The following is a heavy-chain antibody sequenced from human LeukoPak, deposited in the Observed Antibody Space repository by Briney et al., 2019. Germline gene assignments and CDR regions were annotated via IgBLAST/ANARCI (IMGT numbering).Heavy chain of an antibody. V-gene: IGHV4-34*01. CDR1: GGSFSGYY. D-gene: IGHD3-22*01. CDR2: INHSGST. J-gene: IGHJ3*02. CDR3: ASLVITMIVESGAFDI. Sequence: SETLSLTCAVYGGSFSGYYWSWIRQPPGKGLEWIGEINHSGSTNYNPSLKSRVTISVDTSKNQFSLKLSSVTAADTAVYYCASLVITMIVESGAFDIWGQGTMVTVSS.